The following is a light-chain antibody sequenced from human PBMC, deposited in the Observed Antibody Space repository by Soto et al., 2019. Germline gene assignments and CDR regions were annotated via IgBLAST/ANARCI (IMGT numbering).Light chain of an antibody. Sequence: AIQVTQSPSSLSASVGDRVTITCRASQDISGALAWYQQKPGKAPKLLLYDVSTLESGVPSRFSGSGSGTEFTLAISSLQPEDFGTYYCQQFNSYPITFGHGTRLEIK. J-gene: IGKJ5*01. V-gene: IGKV1-13*02. CDR2: DVS. CDR3: QQFNSYPIT. CDR1: QDISGA.